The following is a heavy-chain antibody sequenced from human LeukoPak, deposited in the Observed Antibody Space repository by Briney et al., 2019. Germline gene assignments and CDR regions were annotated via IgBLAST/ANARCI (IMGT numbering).Heavy chain of an antibody. Sequence: GASVRDSCVASGFTSTNYYVHWGRQAPGQGLEWMAWINPNSGDTDYAQKFQGRVTTTRDTSTSTAYMGLSSLRSDDTTFYYCARTWYSENWGARNPVTVSS. CDR3: ARTWYSEN. CDR1: GFTSTNYY. CDR2: INPNSGDT. J-gene: IGHJ1*01. D-gene: IGHD3-16*01. V-gene: IGHV1-2*02.